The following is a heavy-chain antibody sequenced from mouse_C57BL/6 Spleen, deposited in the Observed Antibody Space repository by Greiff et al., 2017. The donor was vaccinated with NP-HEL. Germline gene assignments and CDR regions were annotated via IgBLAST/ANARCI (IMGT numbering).Heavy chain of an antibody. D-gene: IGHD3-2*02. Sequence: QVQLQQSGPELVKPGASVKISCKASGYSFTSYYIHWVKQRPGQGLEWIGWIYPGSGNTKYNEKFKGKATLTADTSSSTAYMQLSSLTSEDSAVYYCARGGVDSSGYEYAMDYWGQGTSVTVSS. J-gene: IGHJ4*01. V-gene: IGHV1-66*01. CDR2: IYPGSGNT. CDR1: GYSFTSYY. CDR3: ARGGVDSSGYEYAMDY.